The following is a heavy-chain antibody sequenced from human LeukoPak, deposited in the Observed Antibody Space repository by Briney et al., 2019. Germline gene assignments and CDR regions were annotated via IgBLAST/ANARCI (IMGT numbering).Heavy chain of an antibody. CDR3: ARGRIPATRSYFDY. V-gene: IGHV1-46*01. CDR2: INPSSGST. CDR1: GYTFTTYY. Sequence: ASVKVSCKASGYTFTTYYMHWVRQTPGQGLEWMGIINPSSGSTTYAQSFQGRVTMTRDTSTTTVYMELSSLRSEDTAVYYCARGRIPATRSYFDYWGQGTLVTVSS. D-gene: IGHD6-13*01. J-gene: IGHJ4*02.